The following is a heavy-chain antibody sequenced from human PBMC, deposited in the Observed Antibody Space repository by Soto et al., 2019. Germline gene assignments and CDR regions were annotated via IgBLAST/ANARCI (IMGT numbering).Heavy chain of an antibody. CDR2: INHSGST. D-gene: IGHD5-12*01. CDR3: ARGPYMDIVATVYFDY. V-gene: IGHV4-39*07. CDR1: GGSNGSSSYY. Sequence: SETLSLTCTVSGGSNGSSSYYWGWIRQPPGKGLEWIGEINHSGSTDYNPSLKSRVTISVDTSKNQFSLKLSSVTAADTAVYYCARGPYMDIVATVYFDYWGQGTLVTVSS. J-gene: IGHJ4*02.